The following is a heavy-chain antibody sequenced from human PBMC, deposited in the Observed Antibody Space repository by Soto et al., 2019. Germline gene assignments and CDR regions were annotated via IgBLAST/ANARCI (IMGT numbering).Heavy chain of an antibody. D-gene: IGHD3-3*01. CDR2: MNPNSGNT. CDR3: AXGLVEWYDFRSDYGMDV. J-gene: IGHJ6*02. V-gene: IGHV1-8*01. CDR1: GYTFTSYD. Sequence: ASVKVSCKASGYTFTSYDINWMRQATGQGLEWMGWMNPNSGNTGYAQKFQDRVTMTRNTSISTAYMELSTLRSEDTAVYYCAXGLVEWYDFRSDYGMDVWGQGTTVTVSS.